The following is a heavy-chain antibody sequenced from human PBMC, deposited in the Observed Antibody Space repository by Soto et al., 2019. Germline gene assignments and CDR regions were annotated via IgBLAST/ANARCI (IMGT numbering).Heavy chain of an antibody. D-gene: IGHD4-4*01. V-gene: IGHV1-69*02. Sequence: QVQLVQSGAEVKKPGSSVKVSCKTSGGTFSSYTITWVRQAPGQGLEWMGRIIPALGVTNYAQKFQGRLTITVDNSTSTAYMELNSLRSEDTAVYYCASPTAGYYNYYMDVWGKGTTVIVSS. CDR2: IIPALGVT. CDR3: ASPTAGYYNYYMDV. CDR1: GGTFSSYT. J-gene: IGHJ6*03.